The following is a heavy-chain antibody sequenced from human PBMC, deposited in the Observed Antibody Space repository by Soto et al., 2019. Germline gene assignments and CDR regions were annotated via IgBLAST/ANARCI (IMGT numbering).Heavy chain of an antibody. V-gene: IGHV6-1*01. CDR1: GDSLSSNSAA. CDR2: TYYRSKWDN. CDR3: ARERNTAMVNFMDV. D-gene: IGHD5-18*01. Sequence: SQTLSLTCAISGDSLSSNSAAWNWIRQSPSRGLEWLGKTYYRSKWDNDYADSVKSRITINTDTSKNQFSLQVNSVTPEDTAVYYCARERNTAMVNFMDVWGQGTTVTSP. J-gene: IGHJ6*02.